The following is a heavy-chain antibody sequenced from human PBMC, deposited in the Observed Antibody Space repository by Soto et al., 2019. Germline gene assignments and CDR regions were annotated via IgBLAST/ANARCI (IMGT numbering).Heavy chain of an antibody. CDR2: ISSSSSNI. J-gene: IGHJ6*02. D-gene: IGHD6-13*01. CDR1: GFTFSSYA. CDR3: ARGRGAAGTDSVQYYGMDV. Sequence: GGSLRLSCAASGFTFSSYAMSWVRQAPGKGLEWVSAISSSSSNIYYADSVKGRFTISRDNAKNTLYLQMNSLRAEDTAVYYCARGRGAAGTDSVQYYGMDVWGQGTTVTVSS. V-gene: IGHV3-21*01.